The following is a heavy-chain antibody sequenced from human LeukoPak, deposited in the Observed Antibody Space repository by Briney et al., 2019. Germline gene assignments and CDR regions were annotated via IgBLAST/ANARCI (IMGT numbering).Heavy chain of an antibody. J-gene: IGHJ1*01. CDR2: INPNSSGT. V-gene: IGHV1-2*02. D-gene: IGHD3-3*01. Sequence: GASVKVSCKASGYTFTGYYMHWVRQAPGQGLEWMGWINPNSSGTNYAQKFQGRVTMTRDTSISTAYMELSRLRSDDTAVYYCARDSLEWLLYGYFQHWGQGTLVTVSS. CDR1: GYTFTGYY. CDR3: ARDSLEWLLYGYFQH.